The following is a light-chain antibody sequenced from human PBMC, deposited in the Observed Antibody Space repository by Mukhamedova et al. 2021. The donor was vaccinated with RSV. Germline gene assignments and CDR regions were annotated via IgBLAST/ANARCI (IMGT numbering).Light chain of an antibody. CDR3: QQSYSTTFT. J-gene: IGKJ4*01. Sequence: WYQRRVHGKAPNLLIYAASSLQSGVPSRFSGSGSGTDFTLTISSLQSEDFATYYCQQSYSTTFTFGGGAKVEIK. CDR2: AAS. V-gene: IGKV1-39*01.